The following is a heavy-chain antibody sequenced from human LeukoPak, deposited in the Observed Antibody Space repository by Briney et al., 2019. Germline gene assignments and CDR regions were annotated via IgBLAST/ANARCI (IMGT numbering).Heavy chain of an antibody. CDR1: GYTFTSHG. J-gene: IGHJ6*04. CDR2: ISTYNGNT. CDR3: ARYLRYCSGWSASGMDV. Sequence: ASVKVSCKASGYTFTSHGISWVRQAPGQGLEWMGWISTYNGNTNYAQKLQGRVSMTTDTSTSKAYMDLRSLRSDDTAVYYCARYLRYCSGWSASGMDVWGKETTVTISS. V-gene: IGHV1-18*01. D-gene: IGHD6-19*01.